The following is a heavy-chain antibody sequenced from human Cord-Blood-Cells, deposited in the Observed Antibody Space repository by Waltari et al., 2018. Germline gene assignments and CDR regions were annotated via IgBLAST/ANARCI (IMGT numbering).Heavy chain of an antibody. V-gene: IGHV4-34*01. CDR1: GGSFSGYY. CDR3: ARGSVVVPAAIRFHYYYGMDV. Sequence: QVQLQQWGAGLLKPSETLYLTCAVYGGSFSGYYWSWIRPPPGKGMGWIGEINHRGSTNYNPSLKSRVTISVDTSKNQFSLKLSSVTAADTAVYYCARGSVVVPAAIRFHYYYGMDVWGQGTTVTVSS. J-gene: IGHJ6*02. D-gene: IGHD2-2*02. CDR2: INHRGST.